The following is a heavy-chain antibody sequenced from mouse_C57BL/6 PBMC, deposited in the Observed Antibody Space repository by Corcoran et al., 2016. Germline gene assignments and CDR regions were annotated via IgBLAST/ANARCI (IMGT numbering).Heavy chain of an antibody. CDR1: GYTFTDYN. V-gene: IGHV1-18*01. CDR2: INPNNGGT. CDR3: AREGNGYDGGPYAMDY. D-gene: IGHD2-2*01. J-gene: IGHJ4*01. Sequence: EVQLQQSGPELVKPGASVKIPCKASGYTFTDYNMDWVKQSHGKSLEWIGDINPNNGGTIYNQKFKGKATLTVDKSSSTAYMELRSLTSEDTAVYYCAREGNGYDGGPYAMDYWGQGTSVTVSS.